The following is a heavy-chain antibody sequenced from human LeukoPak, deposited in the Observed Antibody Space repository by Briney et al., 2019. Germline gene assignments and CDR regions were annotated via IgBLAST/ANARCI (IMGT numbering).Heavy chain of an antibody. CDR3: ARGGYSYGPEGAFDI. CDR1: GFTFSSYD. V-gene: IGHV3-13*01. J-gene: IGHJ3*02. CDR2: IGTAGDT. D-gene: IGHD5-18*01. Sequence: GGSLRLSCAASGFTFSSYDMHWVRQATGKGLEWVSAIGTAGDTYYPGSVKGRFTISRENAKNSLYLQMNSLRAGDTAVYYCARGGYSYGPEGAFDIWGQGTMVTVSS.